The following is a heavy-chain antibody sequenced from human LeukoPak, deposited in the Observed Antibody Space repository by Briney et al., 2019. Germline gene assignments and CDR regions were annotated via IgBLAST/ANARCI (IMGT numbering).Heavy chain of an antibody. CDR3: AKALRGGAAAGSFDY. CDR1: GFTFSSYA. J-gene: IGHJ4*02. CDR2: ISGSGGST. V-gene: IGHV3-23*01. Sequence: GGSLRLSCAASGFTFSSYAMSWVRQAPGKGLEWVSAISGSGGSTYYADSVKGRFTISRDNSKNTLYLHMNSLRAEDTAVYYCAKALRGGAAAGSFDYWGQGTLVTVSS. D-gene: IGHD6-13*01.